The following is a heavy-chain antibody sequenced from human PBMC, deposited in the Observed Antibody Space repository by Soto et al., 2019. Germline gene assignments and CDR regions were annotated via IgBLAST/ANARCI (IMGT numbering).Heavy chain of an antibody. CDR1: GDTFSFYP. CDR2: VNPILSMS. J-gene: IGHJ4*02. CDR3: ATSYGSGYRAFDY. Sequence: QVQLVQSGAELKKPGSSVKVSCKASGDTFSFYPITWVRQAPGLGLEWMGRVNPILSMSNYAQKFQGRVTMTADKSTSTAYMELSSLRSEDTAFYYCATSYGSGYRAFDYWGQGALVTVSS. D-gene: IGHD3-10*01. V-gene: IGHV1-69*02.